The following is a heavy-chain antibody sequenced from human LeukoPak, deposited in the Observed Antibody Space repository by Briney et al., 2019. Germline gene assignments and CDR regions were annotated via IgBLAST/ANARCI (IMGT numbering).Heavy chain of an antibody. D-gene: IGHD3-16*02. CDR2: TRNKAHNYAT. Sequence: GGSLKLSCAASGFNFSGSAIYWVRQASGKGLEWVGRTRNKAHNYATAYGASVQGRFSISRDESKTTAYLQMNSLKTEDTAVYYCTTLNYVWGTYPPDYWGQGTLVTVSS. V-gene: IGHV3-73*01. CDR1: GFNFSGSA. J-gene: IGHJ4*02. CDR3: TTLNYVWGTYPPDY.